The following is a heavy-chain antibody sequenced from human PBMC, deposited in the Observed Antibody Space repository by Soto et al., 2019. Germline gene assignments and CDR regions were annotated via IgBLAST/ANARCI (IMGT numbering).Heavy chain of an antibody. J-gene: IGHJ6*02. CDR3: ARRVMTTVTTSYDGMDV. CDR1: GGSISSSSYY. V-gene: IGHV4-39*01. Sequence: QLQLQESGPGLVKPSETLSLTCTVSGGSISSSSYYWGWIRQPPGKGLEWIGSIYYSGSTYYNPSLKSRVTISVDTSKNQCSLKLSSVTAADTAVYYCARRVMTTVTTSYDGMDVWGQGTTVTVSS. D-gene: IGHD4-17*01. CDR2: IYYSGST.